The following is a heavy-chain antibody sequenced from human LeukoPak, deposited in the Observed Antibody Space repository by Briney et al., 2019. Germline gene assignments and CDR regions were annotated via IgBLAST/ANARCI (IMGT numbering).Heavy chain of an antibody. CDR2: ISYSGST. CDR3: ARHGSSGWFEDAFDI. Sequence: LETLSLTCTVSGGSISSSSYYWGWIRQPPGQGLQWIGTISYSGSTYYNPSLKSRATISVDTSKNRFSLKLTSVTVADTAVYYCARHGSSGWFEDAFDIWGQGTMVTVSS. D-gene: IGHD6-19*01. CDR1: GGSISSSSYY. V-gene: IGHV4-39*01. J-gene: IGHJ3*02.